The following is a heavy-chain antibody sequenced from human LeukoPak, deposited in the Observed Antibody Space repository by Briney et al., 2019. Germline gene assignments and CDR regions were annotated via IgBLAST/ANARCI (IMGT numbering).Heavy chain of an antibody. CDR2: ISGSGGST. J-gene: IGHJ4*02. CDR3: AKDSFSTR. Sequence: GGSLRLSCAASGFTFSSDSMTWVRQAPGKGLEWVSTISGSGGSTFYADSVKGRFTISRDNSKNTLYLHMNSLSAEDTAIYYCAKDSFSTRWGQGTLVPVSS. CDR1: GFTFSSDS. V-gene: IGHV3-23*01. D-gene: IGHD2-2*01.